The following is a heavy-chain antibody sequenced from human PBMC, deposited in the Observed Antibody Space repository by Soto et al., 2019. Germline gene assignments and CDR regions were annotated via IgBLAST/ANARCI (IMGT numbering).Heavy chain of an antibody. V-gene: IGHV2-5*02. J-gene: IGHJ1*01. D-gene: IGHD3-22*01. Sequence: ESAATLVNPTRRLTLTCTFSGFSFSTSGVGVGWIRQPPGKALEWLALIYWDDDKRYSPSLKSRLTITKDTSKNQVVLTMTNMDPVDTATYYCAHIGDSSGYYKPEYFQHWGQGTLVTVSS. CDR2: IYWDDDK. CDR3: AHIGDSSGYYKPEYFQH. CDR1: GFSFSTSGVG.